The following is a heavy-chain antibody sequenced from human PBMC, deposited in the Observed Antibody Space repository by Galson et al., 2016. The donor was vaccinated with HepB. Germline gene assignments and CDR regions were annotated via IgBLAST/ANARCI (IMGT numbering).Heavy chain of an antibody. V-gene: IGHV1-69*13. D-gene: IGHD6-19*01. Sequence: SVKVSCKASGGSFSNYGFSWVRQAPGQGLEWMGGIIPIFGTANYAQRFQGRVTITADESTSAAYMELSSLRSEDTAVYYCARGYPGYSSGWLIDYWGQGTLVTVSS. J-gene: IGHJ4*02. CDR1: GGSFSNYG. CDR2: IIPIFGTA. CDR3: ARGYPGYSSGWLIDY.